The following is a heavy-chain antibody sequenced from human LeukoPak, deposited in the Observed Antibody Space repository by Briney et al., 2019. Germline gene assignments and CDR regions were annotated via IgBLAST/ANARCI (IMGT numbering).Heavy chain of an antibody. CDR1: GFTFSSYA. CDR3: AKQMGPPWYFHL. CDR2: ISSDGTTP. Sequence: GGSLRLSCAASGFTFSSYAMSWVRQAPGKGLEWVSAISSDGTTPYYTDSVRGRFTISRDNSKDTLYLQMNSLRAEDAGMYYCAKQMGPPWYFHLWGRGTLVTVSS. J-gene: IGHJ2*01. D-gene: IGHD2-8*01. V-gene: IGHV3-23*01.